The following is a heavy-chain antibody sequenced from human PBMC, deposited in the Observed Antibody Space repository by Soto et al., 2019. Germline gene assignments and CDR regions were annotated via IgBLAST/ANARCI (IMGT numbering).Heavy chain of an antibody. CDR2: IYYSGST. CDR3: ARGRPGIVGAHPFDP. CDR1: GGSICSYY. J-gene: IGHJ5*02. D-gene: IGHD1-26*01. Sequence: PSETLSLTCTVSGGSICSYYWSWIRQPLGQGLEWIGYIYYSGSTNYNPYLKSRVPISVDTSKNQFSLKLRSVSAADTAVYYCARGRPGIVGAHPFDPWGQGPLVTVS. V-gene: IGHV4-59*01.